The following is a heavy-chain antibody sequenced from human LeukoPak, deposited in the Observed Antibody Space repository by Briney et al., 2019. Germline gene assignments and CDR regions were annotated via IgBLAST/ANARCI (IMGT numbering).Heavy chain of an antibody. Sequence: PSGTLSLTCAVSGGSISSSNWWSWVRQPPGKGLEWIGEIYHSGSTNYNPSLKSRVTISVDKSKNQFSLKLSSVTAADTAVYYCARGIGYSSSWYALDYWGQGTLVTVSS. D-gene: IGHD6-13*01. CDR2: IYHSGST. V-gene: IGHV4-4*02. CDR3: ARGIGYSSSWYALDY. CDR1: GGSISSSNW. J-gene: IGHJ4*02.